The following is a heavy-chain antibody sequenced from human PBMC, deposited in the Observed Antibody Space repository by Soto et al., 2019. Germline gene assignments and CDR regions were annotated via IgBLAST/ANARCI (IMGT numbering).Heavy chain of an antibody. Sequence: EVQLVESGGGLVKPGGSLRLSCAVSGFIFSRYSMNWVRQAPGKGLEWVSSIGTSGSYIYDTDSVKGRFTISRDNTKESLYLQMNSLRAEDTAIYYCASVSAFIGLDYWGQGTPVTVSS. J-gene: IGHJ4*02. D-gene: IGHD1-26*01. V-gene: IGHV3-21*01. CDR3: ASVSAFIGLDY. CDR2: IGTSGSYI. CDR1: GFIFSRYS.